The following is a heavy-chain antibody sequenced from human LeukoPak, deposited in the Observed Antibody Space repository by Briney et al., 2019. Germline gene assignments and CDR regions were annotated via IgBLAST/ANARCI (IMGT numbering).Heavy chain of an antibody. CDR1: GGSISTSNY. Sequence: SETLSLTCAVSGGSISTSNYWSWVRQPPGMGLEWIGEIYHTGSFHYNPSLKSRVTISVDTPKNQFSLNLRSVTAADTAVYFCGRESRIVGTTSVWYYFDYWGQGTLVTVSS. CDR3: GRESRIVGTTSVWYYFDY. V-gene: IGHV4-4*02. J-gene: IGHJ4*02. D-gene: IGHD1-26*01. CDR2: IYHTGSF.